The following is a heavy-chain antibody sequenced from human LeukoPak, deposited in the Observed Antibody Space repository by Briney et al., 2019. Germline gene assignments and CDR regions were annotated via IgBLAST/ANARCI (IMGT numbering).Heavy chain of an antibody. D-gene: IGHD4-17*01. CDR2: VYYSGST. J-gene: IGHJ3*02. CDR3: AGRATVNKAFDI. V-gene: IGHV4-39*01. CDR1: GVSISSSTYY. Sequence: SETLSLTCTVSGVSISSSTYYWGWIRQPPWKGLERIGSVYYSGSTYYNPSLKSRVTISVDTAKNQFSLKLSFVTAADTAVYYCAGRATVNKAFDIWGQGTMVTVSS.